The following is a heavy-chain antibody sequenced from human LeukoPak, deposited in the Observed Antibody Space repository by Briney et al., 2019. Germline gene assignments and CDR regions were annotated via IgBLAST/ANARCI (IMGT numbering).Heavy chain of an antibody. Sequence: GGSLILSCAASGFTFSNFWMMWVRQAPGKGLEWVANINRDGSEKNYVDSVKGRFTISRDNARNSLYLQMNTLRAEETAVYYCARDRYYVSGTYYRFDYWGPGALVTVSS. CDR1: GFTFSNFW. CDR2: INRDGSEK. D-gene: IGHD3-10*01. V-gene: IGHV3-7*01. CDR3: ARDRYYVSGTYYRFDY. J-gene: IGHJ4*02.